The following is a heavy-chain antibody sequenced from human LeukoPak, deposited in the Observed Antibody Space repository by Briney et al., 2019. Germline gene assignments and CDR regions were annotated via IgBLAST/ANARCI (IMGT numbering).Heavy chain of an antibody. CDR1: GFTFSSYA. V-gene: IGHV3-23*01. J-gene: IGHJ4*02. D-gene: IGHD6-13*01. CDR2: ISGSGGST. CDR3: AKSSWYSSSWYPNPLDY. Sequence: PGGSLRLSCAASGFTFSSYAMSWVRQAPGKGLEWVSAISGSGGSTYYADSAKGRFTISRDNSKNTLYLQMNSLRAEDTAVYYCAKSSWYSSSWYPNPLDYWGQGTLVTVSS.